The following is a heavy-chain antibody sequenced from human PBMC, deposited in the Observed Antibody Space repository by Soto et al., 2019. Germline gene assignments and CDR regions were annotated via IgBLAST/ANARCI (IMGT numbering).Heavy chain of an antibody. J-gene: IGHJ6*02. D-gene: IGHD2-21*01. CDR1: GGSISRGGYY. CDR2: IYYSGST. Sequence: SETLSLTCTVSGGSISRGGYYWSWIRQHPGKGLEWIGYIYYSGSTYYNPSLKSRVTISVDTSTNQFSLKLSSVTAADTAVYYCGRGTLLLQSPPYYYYYMDAWGQGTTVTV. V-gene: IGHV4-31*03. CDR3: GRGTLLLQSPPYYYYYMDA.